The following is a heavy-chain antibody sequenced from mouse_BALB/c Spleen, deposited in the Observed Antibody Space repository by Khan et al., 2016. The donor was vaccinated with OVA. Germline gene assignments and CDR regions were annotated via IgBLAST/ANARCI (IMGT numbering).Heavy chain of an antibody. J-gene: IGHJ4*01. CDR1: GFSLTNYG. D-gene: IGHD2-10*01. CDR2: MWSDGST. V-gene: IGHV2-6-1*01. Sequence: VQLQESGPGLVAPSQSLSITCTIPGFSLTNYGVHWVRQPPGKGLDWLVLMWSDGSTTYNSALKSKLTISKDNSKSQVFLKMNSLQTDDTAMYFCARQPYYHYNVMDYWGQGTSVTVSS. CDR3: ARQPYYHYNVMDY.